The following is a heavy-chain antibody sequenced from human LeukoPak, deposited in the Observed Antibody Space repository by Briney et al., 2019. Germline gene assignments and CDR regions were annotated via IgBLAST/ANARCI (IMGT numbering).Heavy chain of an antibody. J-gene: IGHJ4*02. Sequence: PGGALGLSFAASWFPLNSNYMSLGRQAPGEGLEWGSVIYRGGSTYYAGSLQGRFTISSDNSKNTLYLHMNRLSAYDRAVSFLERDVYDSSVYYSRYWGQGTLLSVSS. CDR3: ERDVYDSSVYYSRY. CDR2: IYRGGST. CDR1: WFPLNSNY. D-gene: IGHD3-22*01. V-gene: IGHV3-53*01.